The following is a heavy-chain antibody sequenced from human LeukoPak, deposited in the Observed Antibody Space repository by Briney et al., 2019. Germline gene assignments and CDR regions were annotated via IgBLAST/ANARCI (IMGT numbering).Heavy chain of an antibody. CDR2: MNPNSGNT. Sequence: GASVKVSCKASGYTFTSYGISWVRQAPGQGLEWMGWMNPNSGNTGYAQKFQGRVTMTRNTSINTAYMELSGLRSEDTAVYYCARLIAAAGRDDYWGQGTLVTVSS. V-gene: IGHV1-8*02. CDR3: ARLIAAAGRDDY. CDR1: GYTFTSYG. J-gene: IGHJ4*02. D-gene: IGHD6-13*01.